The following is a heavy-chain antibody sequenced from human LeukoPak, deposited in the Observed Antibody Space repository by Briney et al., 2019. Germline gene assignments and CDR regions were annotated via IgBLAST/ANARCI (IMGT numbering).Heavy chain of an antibody. J-gene: IGHJ4*02. D-gene: IGHD6-13*01. CDR3: AKDMWAAAGSAHFDY. CDR2: ISWNSGSI. Sequence: GRSPRLSCAASGFTFDDYAMHWVRQAPGKGLEWVSGISWNSGSIGYADSVKGRFTISRDNAKNSLYLQMNSLRAEDTALYYCAKDMWAAAGSAHFDYWGQGTLVTVSS. V-gene: IGHV3-9*01. CDR1: GFTFDDYA.